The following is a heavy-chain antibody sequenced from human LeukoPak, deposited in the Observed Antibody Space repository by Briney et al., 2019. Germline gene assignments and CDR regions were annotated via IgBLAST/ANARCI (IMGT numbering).Heavy chain of an antibody. Sequence: PSETLSLTCAVYGESFSAYSWNWIRQSPGKGLEWSGEINHSGSTNYNPSLKSRVTISVDTSKNHTSKRQFSLKLNSVTAADTAVYYCTRERSTPGINWFDLWGQGTLVTVSS. CDR2: INHSGST. V-gene: IGHV4-34*01. CDR1: GESFSAYS. CDR3: TRERSTPGINWFDL. J-gene: IGHJ5*02. D-gene: IGHD2-2*01.